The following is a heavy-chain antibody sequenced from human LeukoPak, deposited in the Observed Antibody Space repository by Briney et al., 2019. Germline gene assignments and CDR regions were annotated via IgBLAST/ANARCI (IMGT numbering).Heavy chain of an antibody. CDR1: GYTFTGYF. CDR2: INPSGGST. CDR3: ARASGSYSLGY. D-gene: IGHD1-26*01. J-gene: IGHJ4*02. Sequence: ASVKVSCKASGYTFTGYFMHWVRQAPGQGLEWMGIINPSGGSTSYAQKFQGRVTMTRDTSTSTVYMELSSLRSEDTAVYYCARASGSYSLGYWGQGTLVTVSS. V-gene: IGHV1-46*01.